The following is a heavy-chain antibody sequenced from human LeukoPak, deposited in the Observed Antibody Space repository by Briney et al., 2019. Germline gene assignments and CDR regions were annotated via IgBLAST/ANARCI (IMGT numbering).Heavy chain of an antibody. Sequence: ASVTVSFMASGYTFTVYYVHWVRQAPGQGGEWMGWINHNSGGTNYAQKFQGRVTKTRETASRTAYMQLSSLRSDDTAVYYCASVSGYSGYALDYWGQGTLVTVSS. J-gene: IGHJ4*02. V-gene: IGHV1-2*02. CDR2: INHNSGGT. CDR3: ASVSGYSGYALDY. CDR1: GYTFTVYY. D-gene: IGHD5-12*01.